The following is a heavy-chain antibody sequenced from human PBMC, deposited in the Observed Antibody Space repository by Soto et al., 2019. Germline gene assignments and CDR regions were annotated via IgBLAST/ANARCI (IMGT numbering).Heavy chain of an antibody. Sequence: GGSLRLSCAASGFTFDYYAMHWVRRAPGKGLEWVSGISWNSGSIGYADSVKGRFTISRDNAKNSLYLQMNSLRAEDTALYYCAKDGRYYYGSGSYRYYYYGMDVWGQGTTVTVSS. D-gene: IGHD3-10*01. CDR3: AKDGRYYYGSGSYRYYYYGMDV. V-gene: IGHV3-9*01. CDR2: ISWNSGSI. CDR1: GFTFDYYA. J-gene: IGHJ6*02.